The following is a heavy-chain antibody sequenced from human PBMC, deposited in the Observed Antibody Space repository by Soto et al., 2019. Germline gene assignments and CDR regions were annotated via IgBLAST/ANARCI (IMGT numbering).Heavy chain of an antibody. Sequence: SETLSLTCTVSGGSISSSNYWGWIRQPPGKGLEWIGNIYYSGNTYYNPSLKSRVTISVDTSKNQFSLKLSSVTAADTAVYYCARLLRGVIGYFDYWGQGILDTVSS. J-gene: IGHJ4*02. CDR3: ARLLRGVIGYFDY. D-gene: IGHD3-10*01. CDR2: IYYSGNT. V-gene: IGHV4-39*01. CDR1: GGSISSSNY.